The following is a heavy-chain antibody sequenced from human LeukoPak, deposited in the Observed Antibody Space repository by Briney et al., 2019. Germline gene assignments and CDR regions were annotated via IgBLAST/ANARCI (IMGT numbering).Heavy chain of an antibody. Sequence: ASVKVSCKASGYTFTNYDINWVRQATGQGLEWMGWMNPRSSYTGYLQKFQGRVTMTGSTSISTAYLELNSLTSEDTAVYYCARGNRLYSSSWSSLPFDIWGQGSMVTVSS. D-gene: IGHD6-13*01. CDR1: GYTFTNYD. CDR2: MNPRSSYT. V-gene: IGHV1-8*01. CDR3: ARGNRLYSSSWSSLPFDI. J-gene: IGHJ3*02.